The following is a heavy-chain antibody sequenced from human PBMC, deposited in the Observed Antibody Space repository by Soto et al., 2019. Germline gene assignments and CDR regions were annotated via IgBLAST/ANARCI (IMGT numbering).Heavy chain of an antibody. Sequence: QVQLVESGGGVVQPGRSLRLSCAASGFTFSSYGMHWVRQAPGKGLEWVAVIWYDGSNKYYADSVKGRFTISRDNSKNTLYLQMNSLRAEDTAVYYCARDSPLIAAAGMLFDYWGQGTLVTVSS. CDR2: IWYDGSNK. CDR1: GFTFSSYG. CDR3: ARDSPLIAAAGMLFDY. J-gene: IGHJ4*02. V-gene: IGHV3-33*01. D-gene: IGHD6-13*01.